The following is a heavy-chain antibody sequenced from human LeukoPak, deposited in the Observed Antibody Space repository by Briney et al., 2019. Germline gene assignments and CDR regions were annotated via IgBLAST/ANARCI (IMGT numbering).Heavy chain of an antibody. CDR3: AKWGDDYGDNYYYYYMDV. CDR1: GFTFRSYA. D-gene: IGHD4-17*01. Sequence: PGGSLRLSCAASGFTFRSYAMSWVGQARGKGVEWVSAISGSGGSTYYADSVKGRFTISRDNSKNTLYLQMNSLRAEDTAVYYCAKWGDDYGDNYYYYYMDVWGKGTTVTVSS. CDR2: ISGSGGST. J-gene: IGHJ6*03. V-gene: IGHV3-23*01.